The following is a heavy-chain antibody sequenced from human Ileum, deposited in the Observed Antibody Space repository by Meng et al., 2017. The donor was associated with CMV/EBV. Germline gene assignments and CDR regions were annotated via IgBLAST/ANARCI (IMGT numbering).Heavy chain of an antibody. V-gene: IGHV3-74*01. D-gene: IGHD2-2*01. Sequence: GESLKISCSASGFTFSSYWIHWVRQAPGKGLVWVSRINSDGSSTSYADSVKGQFNISRDNAKNTLYLQMNSLRAEDTAVYYCARVSSTSCYYWGQGTLVTVSS. CDR3: ARVSSTSCYY. CDR2: INSDGSST. J-gene: IGHJ4*02. CDR1: GFTFSSYW.